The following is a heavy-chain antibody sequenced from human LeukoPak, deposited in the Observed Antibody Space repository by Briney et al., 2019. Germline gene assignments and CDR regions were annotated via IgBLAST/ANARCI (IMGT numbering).Heavy chain of an antibody. CDR3: ARGPEIVVTGTTFGAYKWFDP. CDR1: GGTFTNYP. V-gene: IGHV1-69*13. D-gene: IGHD2-15*01. J-gene: IGHJ5*02. Sequence: SAKVSCQTSGGTFTNYPISWVRQAPGQGLEWMGGIMPIFGTAHYVEKFRGRVTITADESTNTVFLEMRSLKSDDTAVYYCARGPEIVVTGTTFGAYKWFDPWGQGTLLIVSS. CDR2: IMPIFGTA.